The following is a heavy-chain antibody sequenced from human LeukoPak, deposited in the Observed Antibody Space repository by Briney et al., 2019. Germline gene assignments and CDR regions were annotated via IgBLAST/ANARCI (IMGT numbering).Heavy chain of an antibody. V-gene: IGHV3-7*01. CDR1: GFTFSNYW. CDR3: ARDFPSEIVGATESYYFDY. J-gene: IGHJ4*02. D-gene: IGHD1-26*01. Sequence: PGGSLRLSCAASGFTFSNYWMSWVRQAPGKGLEWVANIKQDGSEKYYVDSVKGRFTISRDNAKNSLYLQMNSLRAEDTAVYYCARDFPSEIVGATESYYFDYWGQGTLVTVSS. CDR2: IKQDGSEK.